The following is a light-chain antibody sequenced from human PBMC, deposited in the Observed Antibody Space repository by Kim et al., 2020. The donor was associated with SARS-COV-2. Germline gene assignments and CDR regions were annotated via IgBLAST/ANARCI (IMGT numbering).Light chain of an antibody. CDR2: GNS. Sequence: GQRVTISCSGSSSNIGQNSVNWYQQLPGTAPKLLIYGNSHRPSGVPDRFSASKSGTSASLAISGLRSEDEADFYCATWDDSLSSPVFGGGTKLTVL. CDR1: SSNIGQNS. V-gene: IGLV1-47*02. J-gene: IGLJ3*02. CDR3: ATWDDSLSSPV.